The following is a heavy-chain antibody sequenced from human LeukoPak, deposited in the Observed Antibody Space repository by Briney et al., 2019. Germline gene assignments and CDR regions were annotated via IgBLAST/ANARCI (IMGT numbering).Heavy chain of an antibody. J-gene: IGHJ4*02. CDR2: ISYDGSNT. CDR3: AKGKKEWELRGPFDY. D-gene: IGHD1-26*01. Sequence: PGGSLRLSCAASGFTFSSYGMHWVRPAPGKGLEWVAVISYDGSNTYYADSVKGRFTISRDNSKNTLYLQMNSLRAEDTAVYYCAKGKKEWELRGPFDYWGQGTLVTVSS. CDR1: GFTFSSYG. V-gene: IGHV3-30*18.